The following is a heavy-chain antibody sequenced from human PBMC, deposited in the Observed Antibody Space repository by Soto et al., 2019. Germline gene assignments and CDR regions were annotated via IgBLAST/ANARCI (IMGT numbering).Heavy chain of an antibody. CDR1: GGTFSSYA. CDR3: AREVGTAIYSVGWFDP. V-gene: IGHV1-69*05. CDR2: IIPIFGTA. Sequence: QVQLVQSGAEVKKPGSSVKVSCKASGGTFSSYAISWVRQAPGQGLEWMGGIIPIFGTANYAQKFQGRVTITXXEXTXNAYRELSSLRSEDTAVYYCAREVGTAIYSVGWFDPWGQGTLVTVSS. D-gene: IGHD2-21*02. J-gene: IGHJ5*02.